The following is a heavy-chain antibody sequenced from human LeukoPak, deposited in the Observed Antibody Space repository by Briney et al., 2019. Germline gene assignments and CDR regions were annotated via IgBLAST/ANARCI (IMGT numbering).Heavy chain of an antibody. Sequence: GGSLRLSCAASGFTFSSYEMNWVRQAPGKGLEWVSYISSSGSTIYYADSVKGRFTISRDNAKNSLYLQMNSLRADDTALYYCARWMSGSNWGFDHWGQGTLVTVSS. CDR3: ARWMSGSNWGFDH. J-gene: IGHJ4*02. V-gene: IGHV3-48*03. D-gene: IGHD5-24*01. CDR2: ISSSGSTI. CDR1: GFTFSSYE.